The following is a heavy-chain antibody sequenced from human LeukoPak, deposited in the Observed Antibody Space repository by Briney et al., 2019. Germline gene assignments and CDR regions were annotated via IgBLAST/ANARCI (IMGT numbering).Heavy chain of an antibody. Sequence: SVKVSCKASGGTFSSYAISWVRQAPGQGLEWMGGIIPIFGTANYAQKFQGRVTITTDESTSTAYMELSSLRSEDTAVYYCARRTMVRGVPSYYMDVWGKGTTVSVSS. CDR3: ARRTMVRGVPSYYMDV. D-gene: IGHD3-10*01. CDR2: IIPIFGTA. V-gene: IGHV1-69*05. CDR1: GGTFSSYA. J-gene: IGHJ6*03.